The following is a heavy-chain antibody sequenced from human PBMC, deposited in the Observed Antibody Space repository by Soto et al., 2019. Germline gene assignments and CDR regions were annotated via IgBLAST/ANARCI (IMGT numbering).Heavy chain of an antibody. Sequence: ESLKISCKVSVDSFTNYWIAWVRQTPGKGLEWMGIIHPGDSESRYSTSFQGQVTISADKSITTAYLQWSSLKASDTAMYYCARQIGHYGLDVWGQGTTVTVPS. CDR1: VDSFTNYW. CDR2: IHPGDSES. CDR3: ARQIGHYGLDV. J-gene: IGHJ6*02. V-gene: IGHV5-51*01.